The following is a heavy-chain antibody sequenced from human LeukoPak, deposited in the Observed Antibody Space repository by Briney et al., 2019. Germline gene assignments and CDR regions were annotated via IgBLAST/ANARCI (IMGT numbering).Heavy chain of an antibody. D-gene: IGHD6-19*01. J-gene: IGHJ4*02. CDR2: IYYSGST. V-gene: IGHV4-39*01. CDR3: ARQVVAVAGTGYFDY. CDR1: GGSIRSSSYY. Sequence: SETLSLTCTVSGGSIRSSSYYWGWLRQPPGKGLEWIGSIYYSGSTYYNASLKSRGTISVDTSKNQFSLKLNSVTAADTAVYFCARQVVAVAGTGYFDYWGQGTLVTASS.